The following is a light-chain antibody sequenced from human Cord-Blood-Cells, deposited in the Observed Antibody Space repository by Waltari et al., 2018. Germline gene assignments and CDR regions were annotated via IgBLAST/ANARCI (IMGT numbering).Light chain of an antibody. Sequence: QAVLTQPCSLSASPGASVSLTCTLRSGINVGTNRIYWYQQKPGSSPQYLLRYKSDADKQQGSGVPSRFTGSKDASANAGILLISGLQSEDEADYYCMIWHSSAYVFGTGTKVTVL. J-gene: IGLJ1*01. CDR2: YKSDADK. V-gene: IGLV5-45*02. CDR1: SGINVGTNR. CDR3: MIWHSSAYV.